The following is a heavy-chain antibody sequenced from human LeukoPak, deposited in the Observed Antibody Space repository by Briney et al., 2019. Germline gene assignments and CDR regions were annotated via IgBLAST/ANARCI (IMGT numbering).Heavy chain of an antibody. J-gene: IGHJ4*02. CDR1: GFTFSSYA. CDR3: VRASPCSGGSCYWGWDFDY. Sequence: GGSLRLSCSASGFTFSSYAMHWVRQAPGKGLEYVSAISSNGGSTYYADSVKGRFTISRDNSKNTLYLQMSSLRAVDTAVYYCVRASPCSGGSCYWGWDFDYWGQGTLVTVSS. D-gene: IGHD2-15*01. CDR2: ISSNGGST. V-gene: IGHV3-64D*06.